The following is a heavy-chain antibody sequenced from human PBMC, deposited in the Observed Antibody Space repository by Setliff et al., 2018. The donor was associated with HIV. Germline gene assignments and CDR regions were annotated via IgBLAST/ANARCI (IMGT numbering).Heavy chain of an antibody. J-gene: IGHJ5*02. CDR2: ISGSGGTT. Sequence: GGSLRLSCAASGFTFSTYPMSWVRQAPGKGLEWVSVISGSGGTTYYADSVKGRFTISRDNSKNTVFLQMNSLRGEDTAVYYCAALKGYSYGRGCFDPWGQGTLVTVSS. CDR3: AALKGYSYGRGCFDP. V-gene: IGHV3-23*01. CDR1: GFTFSTYP. D-gene: IGHD5-18*01.